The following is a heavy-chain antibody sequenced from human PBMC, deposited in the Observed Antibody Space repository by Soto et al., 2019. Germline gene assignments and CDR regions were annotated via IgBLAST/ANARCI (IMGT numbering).Heavy chain of an antibody. CDR1: GGSISSYY. V-gene: IGHV4-59*01. D-gene: IGHD2-2*01. Sequence: PSETLSLTCTVSGGSISSYYWSWIRQPPGKGLEWIGYIYYSGSTNYNPSLKSRVTISVDTSKNQFSLKLSSVTAADTAVYYCARDQAVVVPAARYYYYYGMDVWGQGTTVTVSS. J-gene: IGHJ6*02. CDR2: IYYSGST. CDR3: ARDQAVVVPAARYYYYYGMDV.